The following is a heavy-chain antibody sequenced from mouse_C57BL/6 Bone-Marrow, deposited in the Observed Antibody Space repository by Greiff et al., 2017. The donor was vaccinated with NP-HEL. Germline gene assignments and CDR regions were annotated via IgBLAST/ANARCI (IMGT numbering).Heavy chain of an antibody. V-gene: IGHV1-81*01. Sequence: QVQLQQSGAELARPGASVKLSCKASGYTFPSYGISWVKQRTGQGLEWIGEIYPRSGNTYYNEKFKGTATLTADKSSSTAYMELRSLTSEDAAVDFCARRHYYGSSFGYWGQGTTLTVSS. D-gene: IGHD1-1*01. J-gene: IGHJ2*01. CDR2: IYPRSGNT. CDR3: ARRHYYGSSFGY. CDR1: GYTFPSYG.